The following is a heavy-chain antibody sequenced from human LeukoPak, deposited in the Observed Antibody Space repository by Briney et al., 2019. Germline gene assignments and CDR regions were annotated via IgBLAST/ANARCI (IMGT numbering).Heavy chain of an antibody. D-gene: IGHD6-19*01. CDR3: AKEAVAGTNWFDP. Sequence: GGSLRLSCAASGFTFDDYAVHWVRQAPGKGLEWVSGIIWNSGSIGYADSVKGRFTISRDNAKNSLYLQMNNLRAEDTAIYYCAKEAVAGTNWFDPWGQGTLVTVSS. CDR2: IIWNSGSI. V-gene: IGHV3-9*01. J-gene: IGHJ5*02. CDR1: GFTFDDYA.